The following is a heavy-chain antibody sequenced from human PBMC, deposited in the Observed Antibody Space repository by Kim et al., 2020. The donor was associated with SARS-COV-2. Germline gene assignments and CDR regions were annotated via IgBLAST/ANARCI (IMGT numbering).Heavy chain of an antibody. CDR2: ISGDGGST. CDR1: GFTFDDYA. V-gene: IGHV3-43*02. CDR3: AKDIQTRYYYGSGSYFYYYVMDV. J-gene: IGHJ6*02. Sequence: GGSLRLSCAASGFTFDDYAMHWVRQAPGKGLEWVSLISGDGGSTYYADSVKGRFTISRDNSKNSLYLQMNSLRTEDTALYYCAKDIQTRYYYGSGSYFYYYVMDVWGRGTTDTVSS. D-gene: IGHD3-10*01.